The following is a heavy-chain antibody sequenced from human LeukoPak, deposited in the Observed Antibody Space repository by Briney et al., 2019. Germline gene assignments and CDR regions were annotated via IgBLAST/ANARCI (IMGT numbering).Heavy chain of an antibody. CDR2: INHSGST. J-gene: IGHJ5*02. CDR3: ARNPRITTIFGVVIINWFDP. D-gene: IGHD3-3*01. CDR1: GGSFGGYY. Sequence: PSETLSLTCAVYGGSFGGYYWSWIRQPPGKGLEWIGEINHSGSTNYNPSLKSRVTISVDTSKNQFSLKLSSVTAADTAVYYCARNPRITTIFGVVIINWFDPWGQGTLVTVSS. V-gene: IGHV4-34*01.